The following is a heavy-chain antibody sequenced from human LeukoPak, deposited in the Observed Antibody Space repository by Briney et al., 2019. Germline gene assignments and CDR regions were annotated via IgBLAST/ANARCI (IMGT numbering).Heavy chain of an antibody. CDR1: AFTFSSYS. Sequence: SGRSLRLSCAASAFTFSSYSINWVRQAPGKGLEWVSSIISSSSYIYYADSVKGRFTVSRDNAKNSLYMQMNSLRAEDTAVYYCARYKSAVAGSLHFDYWGQGTLVTVSS. V-gene: IGHV3-21*01. J-gene: IGHJ4*02. CDR2: IISSSSYI. D-gene: IGHD6-19*01. CDR3: ARYKSAVAGSLHFDY.